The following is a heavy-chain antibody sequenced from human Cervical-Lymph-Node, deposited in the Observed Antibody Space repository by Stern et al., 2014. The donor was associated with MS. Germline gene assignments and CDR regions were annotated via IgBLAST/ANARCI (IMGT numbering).Heavy chain of an antibody. CDR2: IYHRWAF. CDR1: GGSVSSTNW. V-gene: IGHV4-4*02. CDR3: ARERQQYCNSEGCSYWYFDL. D-gene: IGHD2/OR15-2a*01. Sequence: VQLVESGPGLVKPSGTLSLTCAVSGGSVSSTNWWSWVRQSPGKGLEWIGDIYHRWAFTSPPSLRSRVPISLDNSKNHLSLHLTSVTAADTAVYYCARERQQYCNSEGCSYWYFDLWGRGTLVTVSS. J-gene: IGHJ2*01.